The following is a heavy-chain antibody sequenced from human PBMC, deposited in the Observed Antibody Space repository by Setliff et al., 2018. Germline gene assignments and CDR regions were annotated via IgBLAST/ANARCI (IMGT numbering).Heavy chain of an antibody. CDR3: ARDLLYSGSYFGYYYGMDV. CDR1: GYTFTNHA. J-gene: IGHJ6*02. Sequence: ASVKVSCKASGYTFTNHAMHWVRQAPGQRLEWMGWINPNSGGTNYAQKFQGWVTMTRDTSISTACMELSRLRSDDTAVYYCARDLLYSGSYFGYYYGMDVWGRGTTVTVSS. V-gene: IGHV1-2*04. D-gene: IGHD1-26*01. CDR2: INPNSGGT.